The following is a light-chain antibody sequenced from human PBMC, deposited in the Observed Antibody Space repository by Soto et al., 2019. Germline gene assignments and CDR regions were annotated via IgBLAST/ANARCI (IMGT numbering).Light chain of an antibody. Sequence: QAVVTQPPSVSGAPGQRVTVSCTGSSSNIGAGYDVHWYQQLPGTAPRLLIYGNINRPSGVPDRFSGSKSGTSASLAITGLQAEDEGDYYCQSYDSGLGVFVVFGAVTKLTVL. CDR1: SSNIGAGYD. J-gene: IGLJ2*01. V-gene: IGLV1-40*01. CDR2: GNI. CDR3: QSYDSGLGVFVV.